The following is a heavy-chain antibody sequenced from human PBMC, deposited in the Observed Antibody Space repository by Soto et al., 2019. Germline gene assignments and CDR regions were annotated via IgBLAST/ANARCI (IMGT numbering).Heavy chain of an antibody. V-gene: IGHV3-7*04. CDR2: IKQDGSEK. J-gene: IGHJ4*02. CDR1: GFTLSSYW. D-gene: IGHD6-13*01. Sequence: EVQLVESGGGLVQPGGSLRLSCTASGFTLSSYWVSWVRQAPGKGLEWVANIKQDGSEKNYVDSVRGRFTTSRDNARNSVYLEMNSLRVEDTAVYYCARGIAAADSGWGQGTLVTVFS. CDR3: ARGIAAADSG.